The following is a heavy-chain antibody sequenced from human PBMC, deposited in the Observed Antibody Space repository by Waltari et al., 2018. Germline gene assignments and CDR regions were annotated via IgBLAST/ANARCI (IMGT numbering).Heavy chain of an antibody. Sequence: QVQLQQSGPGLVKPSQTLSLTCAISGDSVSSNSASWTWIRQSPSRGLVWLGRTYYRSKWYNDYAVSVKSRITINPDTSKNQFSLQLNSVTPEDTAVYYCARVFGLSSPPYYGMDVWGQGTTVTVSS. D-gene: IGHD2-2*01. CDR2: TYYRSKWYN. J-gene: IGHJ6*02. CDR1: GDSVSSNSAS. CDR3: ARVFGLSSPPYYGMDV. V-gene: IGHV6-1*01.